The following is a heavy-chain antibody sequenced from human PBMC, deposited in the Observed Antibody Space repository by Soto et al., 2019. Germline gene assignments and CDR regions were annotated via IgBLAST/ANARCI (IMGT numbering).Heavy chain of an antibody. J-gene: IGHJ4*02. CDR2: IWYDGSNK. V-gene: IGHV3-33*01. D-gene: IGHD3-3*01. Sequence: QVQLVESGGGVVQPGRSLRLSCEASGFTFKNYGMHWVRQAPGKGLEWVAVIWYDGSNKYYADSVKGRFTISRDDTKNTLYLQMNSLRAEDTAVYYCASGLLERSGYLEDWGQGTPVTVSS. CDR3: ASGLLERSGYLED. CDR1: GFTFKNYG.